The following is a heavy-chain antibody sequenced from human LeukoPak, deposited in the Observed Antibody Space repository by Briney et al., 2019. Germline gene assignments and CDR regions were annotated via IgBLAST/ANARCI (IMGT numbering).Heavy chain of an antibody. Sequence: PSETLSLTCTVSGGSISSSSYSWGWIRQPPGKGLEWIGSIYYSGSTYYNPSLKSRVTISVDTSKNQFSLKLSSVTAADTAVYYCARRVVPAAKAAFDIWGQGTMVTVSS. J-gene: IGHJ3*02. CDR1: GGSISSSSYS. CDR3: ARRVVPAAKAAFDI. CDR2: IYYSGST. V-gene: IGHV4-39*01. D-gene: IGHD2-2*01.